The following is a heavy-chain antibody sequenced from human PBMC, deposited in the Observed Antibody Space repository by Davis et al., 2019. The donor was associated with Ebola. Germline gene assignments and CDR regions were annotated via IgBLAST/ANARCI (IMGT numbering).Heavy chain of an antibody. D-gene: IGHD3-22*01. CDR3: ARDLNEGMITMIVVGRGLGMDV. V-gene: IGHV1-46*01. Sequence: ASVKASCKASGYTFTSYYMHWVRQAPGQGLEWMGIINPSGGSTSYAQKFQGRVTMTRDTSTSTVYMELSSLRSEDTAVYYCARDLNEGMITMIVVGRGLGMDVWGQGTTVTVSS. J-gene: IGHJ6*02. CDR1: GYTFTSYY. CDR2: INPSGGST.